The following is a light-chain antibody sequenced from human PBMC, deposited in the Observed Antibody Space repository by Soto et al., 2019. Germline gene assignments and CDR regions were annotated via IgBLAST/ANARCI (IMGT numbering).Light chain of an antibody. CDR1: QSISRY. J-gene: IGKJ3*01. V-gene: IGKV1-39*01. Sequence: DIQMTQSPSSLSASVGDKITITCRASQSISRYLNWYQQKPGKPPNLLIYAASNLQSGVPSRFSGSGFGTDFTLTISSLQPEDFATSHCQHSYTSPFTFGPGTKVDIK. CDR2: AAS. CDR3: QHSYTSPFT.